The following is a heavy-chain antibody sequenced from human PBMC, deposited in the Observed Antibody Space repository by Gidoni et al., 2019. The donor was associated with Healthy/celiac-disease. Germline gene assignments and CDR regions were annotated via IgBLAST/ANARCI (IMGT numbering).Heavy chain of an antibody. CDR2: ISSSSSYI. J-gene: IGHJ4*02. Sequence: EVQLVESGGGLVKPGGSLRLSCAASGFTFSSYSMNWVRQAPGKGLEWVSSISSSSSYIYYADSVKGRFTISRDNAKNSLYLQMNSLRAEDTAVYYCARAHCSGGSCYYDYWGQGTLVTVSS. CDR1: GFTFSSYS. D-gene: IGHD2-15*01. CDR3: ARAHCSGGSCYYDY. V-gene: IGHV3-21*01.